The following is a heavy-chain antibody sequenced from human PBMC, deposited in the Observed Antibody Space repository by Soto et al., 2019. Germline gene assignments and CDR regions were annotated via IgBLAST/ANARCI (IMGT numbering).Heavy chain of an antibody. CDR1: GFTFSSYA. Sequence: EVQLLESGGGLVQPGGSLRLSCAASGFTFSSYAMSWVRQAPGKGLEWVSAISGSGGSTYYADSVKGRFTISRDNSKNTLYLRMNSLRAEDTAVYYCAKPPNYYGSGSYYKVGADWGQGTLVTVSS. V-gene: IGHV3-23*01. D-gene: IGHD3-10*01. CDR2: ISGSGGST. CDR3: AKPPNYYGSGSYYKVGAD. J-gene: IGHJ4*02.